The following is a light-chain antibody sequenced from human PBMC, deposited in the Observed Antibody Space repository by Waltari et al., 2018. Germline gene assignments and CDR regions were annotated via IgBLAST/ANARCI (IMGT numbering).Light chain of an antibody. V-gene: IGKV3-20*01. CDR3: QQYVESPAT. CDR1: QSVTSIA. Sequence: ETVLTQSPGTLSLSPGERATLSCRASQSVTSIALSWYQQKPGQAPSLLIYGASRRATGIPDRFSGSGSGTDFTLTISRLEPEDFAVYYCQQYVESPATFGQGTKVEIK. J-gene: IGKJ1*01. CDR2: GAS.